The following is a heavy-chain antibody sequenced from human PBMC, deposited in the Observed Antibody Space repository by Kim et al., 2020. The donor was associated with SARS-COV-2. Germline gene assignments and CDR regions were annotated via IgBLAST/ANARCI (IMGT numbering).Heavy chain of an antibody. CDR3: ARGRHSRRNWFDP. Sequence: SETLSLTCTVSGGSISSYYWSWIRQPPGKGLEWIGYVYYSGSTNHNPSLKSRVTISVDTSKNQFSLKLSSVTAADTAVYYCARGRHSRRNWFDPWGQGTLVTVSS. J-gene: IGHJ5*02. CDR1: GGSISSYY. V-gene: IGHV4-59*01. CDR2: VYYSGST. D-gene: IGHD6-13*01.